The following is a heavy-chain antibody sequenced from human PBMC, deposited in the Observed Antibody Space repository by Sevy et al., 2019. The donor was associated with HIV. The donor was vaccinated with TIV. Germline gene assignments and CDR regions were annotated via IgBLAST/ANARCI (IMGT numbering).Heavy chain of an antibody. CDR1: GFSISDYY. CDR2: ISCTADSI. J-gene: IGHJ6*02. V-gene: IGHV3-11*01. Sequence: GGSLRLSCAASGFSISDYYMSWIRQAPGKGPQWISYISCTADSIYYADSVKGRFTISRDNAKNSLYLQMNSLTVEDTALYYCASDHLKDGDLGDYPYYAMDVWGRGTTVTVSS. CDR3: ASDHLKDGDLGDYPYYAMDV. D-gene: IGHD4-17*01.